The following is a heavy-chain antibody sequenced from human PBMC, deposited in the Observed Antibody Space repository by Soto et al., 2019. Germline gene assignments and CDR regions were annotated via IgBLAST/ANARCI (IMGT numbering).Heavy chain of an antibody. CDR1: GGSISSGGYY. CDR2: TSYHGST. J-gene: IGHJ4*02. Sequence: SETLSLTCTVSGGSISSGGYYWGWIRQPPGKGLESIGSTSYHGSTTYSPSLKSRVTISVDTSKNQFSLRLSSLTAADTAVYYCARVGIAAAGLYYFDYWGQGALVTVSS. CDR3: ARVGIAAAGLYYFDY. V-gene: IGHV4-39*07. D-gene: IGHD6-13*01.